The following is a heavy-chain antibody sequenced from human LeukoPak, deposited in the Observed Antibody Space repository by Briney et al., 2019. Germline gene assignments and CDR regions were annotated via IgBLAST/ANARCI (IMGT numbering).Heavy chain of an antibody. V-gene: IGHV4-61*02. Sequence: KPSETLSLTCTVSGGSIGSGSYYWSWIRQPAGKGLEWIGRIYTSGSTNYNPSLKSRVTISVDTSKNQFSLKLSSVTAADTAVYYCARDQIGYCSSTSCIYYYYMDVWGKGTTVTVSS. J-gene: IGHJ6*03. D-gene: IGHD2-2*01. CDR1: GGSIGSGSYY. CDR3: ARDQIGYCSSTSCIYYYYMDV. CDR2: IYTSGST.